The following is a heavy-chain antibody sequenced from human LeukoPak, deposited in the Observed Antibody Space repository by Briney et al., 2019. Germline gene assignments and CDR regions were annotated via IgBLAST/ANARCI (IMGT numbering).Heavy chain of an antibody. CDR2: ISSSSSPI. Sequence: RGSLRLSCAASGFSFSTYSMNWVRQAPGKGLEWLSYISSSSSPIYYADSVKGRFTISRDNAKNSLYLDMNSLRDEDTAVYYCATEDSGRFHWGQGTLVTVSS. V-gene: IGHV3-48*02. CDR1: GFSFSTYS. D-gene: IGHD6-19*01. CDR3: ATEDSGRFH. J-gene: IGHJ4*02.